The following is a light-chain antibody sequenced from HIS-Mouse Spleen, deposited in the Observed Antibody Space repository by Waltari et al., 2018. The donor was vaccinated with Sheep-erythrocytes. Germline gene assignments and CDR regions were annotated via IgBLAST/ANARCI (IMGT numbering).Light chain of an antibody. CDR1: SSDVGGYNY. Sequence: QSALTHPPSASGSPGQSVTIPCTGPSSDVGGYNYVSWYQQHPGKAPKLMIYDVSKRPSGVPDRFSGSKSGNTASLTVSGLQAEDEADYYCSSYAGSNNWVFGGGTKLTVL. J-gene: IGLJ3*02. CDR2: DVS. CDR3: SSYAGSNNWV. V-gene: IGLV2-8*01.